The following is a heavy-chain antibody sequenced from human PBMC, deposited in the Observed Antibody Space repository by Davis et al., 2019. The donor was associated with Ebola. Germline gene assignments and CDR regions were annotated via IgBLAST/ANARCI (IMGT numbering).Heavy chain of an antibody. V-gene: IGHV4-59*12. D-gene: IGHD6-13*01. CDR3: ARLCIAAVGVDYYYYGMDV. Sequence: MPGGSLRLSCTVSGGSISSSYWSWIRQPPGKGLEWIGYIYHSESSNYNPSLKSRVTISVDTSKNQFSLKLSSVTAADTAVYYCARLCIAAVGVDYYYYGMDVWGKGTTVTVSS. CDR1: GGSISSSY. J-gene: IGHJ6*04. CDR2: IYHSESS.